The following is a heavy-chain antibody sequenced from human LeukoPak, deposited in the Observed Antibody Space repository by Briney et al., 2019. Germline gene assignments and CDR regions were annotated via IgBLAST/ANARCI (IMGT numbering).Heavy chain of an antibody. CDR1: GFTFISFG. CDR3: ARDLSYCTITSCSYYYYGMDV. J-gene: IGHJ6*02. D-gene: IGHD2-2*01. CDR2: ISFDGGDK. Sequence: GGSLRLSCAASGFTFISFGMHWVRQAPGKGLQWVALISFDGGDKYYADSVKGRFTISRDNAKNSLYLQMNSLRAEDTAVYYCARDLSYCTITSCSYYYYGMDVWGRGTTVTVSS. V-gene: IGHV3-30*03.